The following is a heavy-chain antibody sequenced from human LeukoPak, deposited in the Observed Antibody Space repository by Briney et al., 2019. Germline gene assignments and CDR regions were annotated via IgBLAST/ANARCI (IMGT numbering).Heavy chain of an antibody. D-gene: IGHD6-19*01. V-gene: IGHV3-9*01. CDR1: GFTFDDYA. J-gene: IGHJ4*02. Sequence: GRSLRLSCAASGFTFDDYAMHWVRQAPGKGLEWVSGISWNSGSIGYADSVKGRFIISRDNAKNSLYLQLNSLRADDTAVYYCARDHLAGWALEYWGQGTLVTVSS. CDR3: ARDHLAGWALEY. CDR2: ISWNSGSI.